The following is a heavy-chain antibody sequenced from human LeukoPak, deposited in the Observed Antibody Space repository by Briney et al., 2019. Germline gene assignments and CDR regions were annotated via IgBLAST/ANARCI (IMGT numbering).Heavy chain of an antibody. CDR3: ARVEGGYSYGYLDY. D-gene: IGHD5-18*01. Sequence: GGSLRLSCAASGFTFSSNYMSWVRQAPGKGLEWVSVIYSGGSTYYADSVKGRFTISRDNSKNTLSLQMNSLRAVDRAVYYCARVEGGYSYGYLDYWGQGTLVTVSS. CDR2: IYSGGST. J-gene: IGHJ4*02. CDR1: GFTFSSNY. V-gene: IGHV3-53*01.